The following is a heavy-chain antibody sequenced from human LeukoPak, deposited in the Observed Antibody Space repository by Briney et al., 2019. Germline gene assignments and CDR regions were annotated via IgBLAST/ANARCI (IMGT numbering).Heavy chain of an antibody. CDR2: ICVGGDST. CDR3: AKSSFCSGGSCYRFDY. D-gene: IGHD2-15*01. CDR1: RFTFSSYA. J-gene: IGHJ4*02. V-gene: IGHV3-23*01. Sequence: PGGSLRLSCAASRFTFSSYAMSWVRQAPGKGLEWVSAICVGGDSTYYADSVRGRFTISRDNSKNTLYLQMNSPRAEDTAIYYCAKSSFCSGGSCYRFDYWGQGTLVTVSS.